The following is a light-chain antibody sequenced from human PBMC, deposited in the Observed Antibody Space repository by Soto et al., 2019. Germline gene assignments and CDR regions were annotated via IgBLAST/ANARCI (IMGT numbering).Light chain of an antibody. Sequence: DIPMTQSPSSLSASVGDRVTITCRASQSISSYLNWYQQKPGKAPKLLIYAASSLQSGVPSRFSGSGSGTDFTLTISSLQPEDFATYSCQQSYSTLLTFGGGTKVEIK. CDR3: QQSYSTLLT. V-gene: IGKV1-39*01. CDR2: AAS. CDR1: QSISSY. J-gene: IGKJ4*01.